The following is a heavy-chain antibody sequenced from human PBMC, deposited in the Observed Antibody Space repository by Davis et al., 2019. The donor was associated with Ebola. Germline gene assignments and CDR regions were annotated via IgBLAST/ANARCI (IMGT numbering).Heavy chain of an antibody. V-gene: IGHV1-2*02. J-gene: IGHJ6*03. CDR3: AREQHESSIAAAGMVYYSYYYMDV. CDR2: INPDSGGT. D-gene: IGHD6-13*01. Sequence: ASVKVSCKASGYTFTGYYIHWVRQAPGQGPEWMGWINPDSGGTYYAQKYQGRVTITADESTSTAYMELSSLRSEDTAVYYCAREQHESSIAAAGMVYYSYYYMDVWGKGTTVTVSS. CDR1: GYTFTGYY.